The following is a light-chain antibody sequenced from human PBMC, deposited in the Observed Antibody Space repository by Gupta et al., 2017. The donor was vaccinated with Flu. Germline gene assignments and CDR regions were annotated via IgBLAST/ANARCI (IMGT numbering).Light chain of an antibody. Sequence: SYELTQPPSVSVSPGQTASITCSGNKLGEKYACWYQQKPGQSPVLVIYQDSKRPSGIPERFSGSNSGNTATLTISGTQAMDEGDYYCQAWDSGTVVFGGGNKLTVL. CDR2: QDS. V-gene: IGLV3-1*01. CDR1: KLGEKY. CDR3: QAWDSGTVV. J-gene: IGLJ2*01.